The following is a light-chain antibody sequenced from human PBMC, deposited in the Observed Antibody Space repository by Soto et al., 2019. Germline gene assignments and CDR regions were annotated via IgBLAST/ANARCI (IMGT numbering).Light chain of an antibody. CDR3: QQRSNWPPMYT. CDR2: DAS. CDR1: QSVSSY. Sequence: ELVLTQSPATLSLSPGERATLSCRASQSVSSYLAWYQQKPGQAPRLLIYDASNRATGIPARFSGSGSGTDFTLTISSLAPEDFAVYFCQQRSNWPPMYTFGQGTKLEIK. J-gene: IGKJ2*01. V-gene: IGKV3-11*01.